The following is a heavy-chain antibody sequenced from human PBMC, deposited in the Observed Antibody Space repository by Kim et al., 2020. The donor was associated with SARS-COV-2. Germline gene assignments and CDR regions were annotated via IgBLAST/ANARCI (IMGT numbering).Heavy chain of an antibody. J-gene: IGHJ4*02. Sequence: GGSLRLSCVASGITSNTDGMSWVRQAQGKGMEWVSAISGNSGTTKYAGSVKGRFTISRDNTKNTRYLQMNSLRAEDTAIYYCAREPDYTNYAFDYWGQGTLVTVSS. CDR2: ISGNSGTT. CDR3: AREPDYTNYAFDY. CDR1: GITSNTDG. D-gene: IGHD3-3*01. V-gene: IGHV3-23*01.